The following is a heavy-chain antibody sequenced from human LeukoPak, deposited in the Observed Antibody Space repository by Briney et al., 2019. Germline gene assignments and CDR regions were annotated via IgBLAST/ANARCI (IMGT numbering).Heavy chain of an antibody. CDR1: GGSISSYY. D-gene: IGHD2/OR15-2a*01. Sequence: SETLSLTCTVSGGSISSYYWRWIGQPPGKGLEWIGYIYYSGRTNYNPSLKSPVTISVDTSKNQFSLKLSSVTAADTAVYYCARHVKLRGAFDIWGQGTMVTVSS. V-gene: IGHV4-59*08. CDR2: IYYSGRT. CDR3: ARHVKLRGAFDI. J-gene: IGHJ3*02.